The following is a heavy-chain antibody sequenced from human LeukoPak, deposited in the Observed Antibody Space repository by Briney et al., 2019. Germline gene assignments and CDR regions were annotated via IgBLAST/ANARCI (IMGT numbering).Heavy chain of an antibody. CDR3: AREGPPNYDTI. J-gene: IGHJ3*02. Sequence: PSETLSLTCTVSGGSISNYYWSWIRQPPGKGLERIGYIYYSGSTNYNPSLKSRVTISVDTSKNQFSLKLNSVTAADTAVYYCAREGPPNYDTIWGQGTMVTVSS. CDR2: IYYSGST. D-gene: IGHD3-9*01. CDR1: GGSISNYY. V-gene: IGHV4-59*01.